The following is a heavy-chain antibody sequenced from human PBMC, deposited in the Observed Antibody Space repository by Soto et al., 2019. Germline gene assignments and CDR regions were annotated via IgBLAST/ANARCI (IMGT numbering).Heavy chain of an antibody. J-gene: IGHJ4*02. Sequence: QVQLQESGPGLVKPSETLSLTCTVSGGSISSYYWSWIRQPPGKGLEWSGYIYYSGSTNYNPSLESRVTISVDTSKNQFSLKLSSVTAADTAVYYCARQIGYCSSTSCPYYFDYWGQGTLVTVSS. CDR3: ARQIGYCSSTSCPYYFDY. V-gene: IGHV4-59*08. D-gene: IGHD2-2*01. CDR1: GGSISSYY. CDR2: IYYSGST.